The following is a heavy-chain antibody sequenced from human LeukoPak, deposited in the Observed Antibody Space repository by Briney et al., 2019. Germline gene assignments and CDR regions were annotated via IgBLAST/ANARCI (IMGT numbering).Heavy chain of an antibody. CDR1: GFTFSSYS. D-gene: IGHD2-15*01. CDR3: ARVYCSGGSCYRWGGAFDI. Sequence: GGSLRLSCAASGFTFSSYSMNWVRQAPGKGLEWVSSISSSSSYIYYADSVKGRFTISRDNAKNSLYLQMNSLRAEDTAVYYCARVYCSGGSCYRWGGAFDIWGQGTMVTVSS. CDR2: ISSSSSYI. V-gene: IGHV3-21*01. J-gene: IGHJ3*02.